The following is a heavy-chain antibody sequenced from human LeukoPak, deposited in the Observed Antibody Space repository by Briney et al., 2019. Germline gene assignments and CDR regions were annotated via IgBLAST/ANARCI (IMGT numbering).Heavy chain of an antibody. J-gene: IGHJ4*02. D-gene: IGHD2-15*01. CDR3: ARAVVVVAATFDY. CDR2: IYYSGST. V-gene: IGHV4-31*03. CDR1: GGSTSSGGYY. Sequence: SETLSLTCTVSGGSTSSGGYYWSWIRQHPGKGLEWIGYIYYSGSTYYSPSLKSRVTISVDTSKNQFSLKLSSVTAADTAVYYCARAVVVVAATFDYWGQGTLVTVSS.